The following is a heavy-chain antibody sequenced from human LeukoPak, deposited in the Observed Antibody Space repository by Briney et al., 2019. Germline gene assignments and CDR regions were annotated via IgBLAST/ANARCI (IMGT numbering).Heavy chain of an antibody. CDR2: INGSGDRT. CDR1: GFTFSSYA. V-gene: IGHV3-23*01. Sequence: PGGSLRLSCVASGFTFSSYAMNSVRQTPGKGLEWVSSINGSGDRTYYADSVKGRFTISRDNSKNTLYLQMNSLRAEDTAVYYCGRAGPVTKDHFMDVWGKGTTVTVSS. CDR3: GRAGPVTKDHFMDV. D-gene: IGHD2-2*01. J-gene: IGHJ6*03.